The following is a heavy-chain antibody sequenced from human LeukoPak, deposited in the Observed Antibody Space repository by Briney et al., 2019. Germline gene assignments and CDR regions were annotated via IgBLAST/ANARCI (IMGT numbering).Heavy chain of an antibody. Sequence: SETLSLTCAVYGGSFSGYYWSWIRQPPGKGLEWIGEINHSGSTNYNPSLKSRVTISVDTSKNQFSLKLSSVTAADTAVYYCARSEGHDYGDLFYFDYWGQGTLVTVSS. CDR1: GGSFSGYY. D-gene: IGHD4-17*01. V-gene: IGHV4-34*01. CDR2: INHSGST. J-gene: IGHJ4*02. CDR3: ARSEGHDYGDLFYFDY.